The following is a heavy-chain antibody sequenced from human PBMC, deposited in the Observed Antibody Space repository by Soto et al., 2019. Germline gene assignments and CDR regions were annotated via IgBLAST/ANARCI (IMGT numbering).Heavy chain of an antibody. J-gene: IGHJ6*02. V-gene: IGHV3-66*01. CDR2: IYSGGST. Sequence: GGSLRLSCAAAGFTVSSNYMSWVRQAPGKGLEWVSVIYSGGSTYYADSVKGRFTISRDNSKNTLYLQMNSLRAEDTAVYYCARDRFPACMDVWGQGTTVTV. D-gene: IGHD3-16*01. CDR1: GFTVSSNY. CDR3: ARDRFPACMDV.